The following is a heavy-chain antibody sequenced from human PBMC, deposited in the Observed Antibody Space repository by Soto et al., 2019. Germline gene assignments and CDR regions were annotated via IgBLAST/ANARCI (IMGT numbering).Heavy chain of an antibody. CDR1: GGSMSNSY. CDR3: ARGGWSVDF. D-gene: IGHD6-19*01. V-gene: IGHV4-59*01. J-gene: IGHJ4*02. CDR2: IYYSGST. Sequence: QVQLQESGPGLVKPSETLSLTCTVSGGSMSNSYWSWIRQPPGKGLEYIGYIYYSGSTNYNPSSWSRVPISIDTSKNQLSLNLNSVSAADTAVYYCARGGWSVDFWGQGTLVTVSS.